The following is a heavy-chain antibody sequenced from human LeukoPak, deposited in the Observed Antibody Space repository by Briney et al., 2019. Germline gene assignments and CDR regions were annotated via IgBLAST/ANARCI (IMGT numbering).Heavy chain of an antibody. CDR3: ARDVYSSSSSIYYYFDY. Sequence: SQTLSLTCAISVDSVSSNSAAWNWIRQSPSRCLEWLGRTYYRSKWYNDFAVSVKSRITINPDTSKNQFSLQLNSVTPEDTAVYYCARDVYSSSSSIYYYFDYWGQGTLVTVSS. CDR1: VDSVSSNSAA. CDR2: TYYRSKWYN. J-gene: IGHJ4*02. V-gene: IGHV6-1*01. D-gene: IGHD6-6*01.